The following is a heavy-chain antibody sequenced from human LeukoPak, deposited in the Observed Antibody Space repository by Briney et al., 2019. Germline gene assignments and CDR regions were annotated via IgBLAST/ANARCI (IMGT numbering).Heavy chain of an antibody. Sequence: EASVKVSCKISGFGLSVLSIHWMRQAPGKGLEWVGGIRPETGEPIFAQKFRGRVTITEDTFTDTGYLELRGLTSEDTAVYYCSTDSGRSYFYFDFWGQGTLVTVSS. CDR1: GFGLSVLS. CDR3: STDSGRSYFYFDF. J-gene: IGHJ4*02. V-gene: IGHV1-24*01. CDR2: IRPETGEP. D-gene: IGHD3-10*01.